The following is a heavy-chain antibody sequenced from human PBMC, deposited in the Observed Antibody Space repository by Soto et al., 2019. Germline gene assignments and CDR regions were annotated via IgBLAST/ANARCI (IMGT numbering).Heavy chain of an antibody. CDR3: AKDPSRSELSILGPDK. D-gene: IGHD3-16*01. CDR1: GFTFNNYA. J-gene: IGHJ4*02. V-gene: IGHV3-23*01. Sequence: EVQLLESGGGLVQPGGSLRLSCAASGFTFNNYAMSWVRQAPGKGLEWLSAISGSGGGTDYAASVKGRFTPSRENSDSTLFLHTNSRRAEDTAVYYGAKDPSRSELSILGPDKWGQGALVTVSS. CDR2: ISGSGGGT.